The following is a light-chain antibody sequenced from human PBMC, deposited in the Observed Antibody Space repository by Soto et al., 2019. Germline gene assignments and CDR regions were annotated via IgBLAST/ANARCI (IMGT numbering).Light chain of an antibody. CDR2: DAS. Sequence: DIPMTHPPSTLSASVGDRVTITCRASQGISSWLAWYQQKSGKAPKLLIYDASSLESGVPSRFSGSGSGTEFTLTISSLQPDDFATYYCQQYDSYSPSFGQGTKLEIK. CDR3: QQYDSYSPS. CDR1: QGISSW. V-gene: IGKV1-5*01. J-gene: IGKJ2*01.